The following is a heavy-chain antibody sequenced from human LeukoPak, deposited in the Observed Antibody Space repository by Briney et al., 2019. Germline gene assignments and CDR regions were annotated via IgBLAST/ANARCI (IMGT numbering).Heavy chain of an antibody. V-gene: IGHV4-59*08. CDR2: IYYSGST. Sequence: KPSETLSLTCTVSGGSISSYYWSWIRQPPGKGLEWIGYIYYSGSTNYNPSLKSRVTISVGTSKNQFSLKLSSVTAADTAVYYCARSDSTGYYWAFDYWGQGTLVTVSS. D-gene: IGHD3-22*01. CDR1: GGSISSYY. CDR3: ARSDSTGYYWAFDY. J-gene: IGHJ4*02.